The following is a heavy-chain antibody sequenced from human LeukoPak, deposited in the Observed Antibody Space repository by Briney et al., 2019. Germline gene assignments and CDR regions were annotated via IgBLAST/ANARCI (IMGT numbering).Heavy chain of an antibody. J-gene: IGHJ4*02. CDR3: ARRDSSGWYYFDY. Sequence: SETLSLTCTVSGGSISGYYWSWIRQPPGKGLEWLGFISYSGSTSYDPSLKSRVTTSVDTSKNQFSLNLRSVTAADTAVYYCARRDSSGWYYFDYWGQGTLVTVSS. V-gene: IGHV4-59*01. CDR1: GGSISGYY. D-gene: IGHD6-19*01. CDR2: ISYSGST.